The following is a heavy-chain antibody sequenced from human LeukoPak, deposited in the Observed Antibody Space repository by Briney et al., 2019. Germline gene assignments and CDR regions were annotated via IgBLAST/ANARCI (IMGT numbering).Heavy chain of an antibody. J-gene: IGHJ4*02. D-gene: IGHD5-12*01. V-gene: IGHV3-30-3*01. CDR2: ISYDGSNK. CDR3: ACRLGATIRSFPDY. Sequence: PGRSLRLSCTASGFTFGDYAMSWFRQAPGKGLEWVAVISYDGSNKYYADSVKGRFTISRDNSKNTLYLQMNSLRAEDTAVYYCACRLGATIRSFPDYWGQGTLVTVSS. CDR1: GFTFGDYA.